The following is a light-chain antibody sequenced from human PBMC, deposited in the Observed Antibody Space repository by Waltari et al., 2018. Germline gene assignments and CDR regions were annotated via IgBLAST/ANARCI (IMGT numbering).Light chain of an antibody. J-gene: IGLJ3*02. CDR1: SSNIGAVSA. Sequence: QSVLTQPPSVSGAPGQTVTISCTGSSSNIGAVSAVHWYQHLPGTAPKVLIYDNINRPSGVPDRFSDSTSGASASLAITGLQAGDEADYYCQSYDNNLNAWVFGGGTKLTVL. V-gene: IGLV1-40*01. CDR3: QSYDNNLNAWV. CDR2: DNI.